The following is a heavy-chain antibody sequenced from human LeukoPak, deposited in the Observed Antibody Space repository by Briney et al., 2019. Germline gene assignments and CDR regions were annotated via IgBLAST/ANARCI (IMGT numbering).Heavy chain of an antibody. CDR2: INPNNGGT. J-gene: IGHJ3*02. D-gene: IGHD3-22*01. CDR3: AGEDNSSGYRPFDI. CDR1: GGTFSSYA. Sequence: ASVKVSCKASGGTFSSYAISWVRQAPGQGLEWMGRINPNNGGTNYAQKFQGRVTMTRDMSMSTAYMELSRLRFDDTAVYYCAGEDNSSGYRPFDIWGQGTMVTVPS. V-gene: IGHV1-2*06.